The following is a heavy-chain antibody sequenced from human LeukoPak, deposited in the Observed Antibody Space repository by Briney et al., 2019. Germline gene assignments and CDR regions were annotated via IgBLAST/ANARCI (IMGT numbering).Heavy chain of an antibody. CDR2: IYYSGST. V-gene: IGHV4-59*12. CDR3: ARSDHDFWSGYYTLFDY. CDR1: GGSISSYY. J-gene: IGHJ4*02. Sequence: SETLSLTCTVSGGSISSYYWSWIRQPPGKGLEWIGYIYYSGSTNYNPSLKSRVTMSVDTSKNQFSLKLSSVTAADTAVYYCARSDHDFWSGYYTLFDYWGQGTLVTVSS. D-gene: IGHD3-3*01.